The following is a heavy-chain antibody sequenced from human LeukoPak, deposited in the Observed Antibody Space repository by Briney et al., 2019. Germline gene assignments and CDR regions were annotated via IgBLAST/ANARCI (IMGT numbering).Heavy chain of an antibody. CDR3: ARDTLGGSYRTLDY. J-gene: IGHJ4*02. Sequence: GGSLRLSCAASEFTFSSYWMSWVRQAPGKGLEWVASIKQDGSEKYYVDSVKGRVTISRDNAKYSLYLQMNSLRAEDTAVYYCARDTLGGSYRTLDYWGQGTLVTVSS. D-gene: IGHD1-26*01. V-gene: IGHV3-7*01. CDR1: EFTFSSYW. CDR2: IKQDGSEK.